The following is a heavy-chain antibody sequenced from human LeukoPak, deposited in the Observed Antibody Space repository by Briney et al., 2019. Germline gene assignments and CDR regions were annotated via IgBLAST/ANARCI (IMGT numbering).Heavy chain of an antibody. CDR3: AREAFYKSGWYSLFGH. D-gene: IGHD6-19*01. Sequence: GGSLRLSCAASGFTFSSYSMNWVRQAPGKGLEWVAGIWYDGSDTYYADSVRGRFTISRDNSKNTLYLQMNSLRVEDTAIYYCAREAFYKSGWYSLFGHWGQGTLVTVSS. J-gene: IGHJ4*02. V-gene: IGHV3-33*08. CDR2: IWYDGSDT. CDR1: GFTFSSYS.